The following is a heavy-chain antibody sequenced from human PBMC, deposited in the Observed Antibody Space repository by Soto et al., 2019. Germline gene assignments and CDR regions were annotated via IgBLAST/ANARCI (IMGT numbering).Heavy chain of an antibody. J-gene: IGHJ4*02. CDR1: GFTVSSYG. Sequence: PGGSLRLACAASGFTVSSYGMHWVRQATGKGLEWVAVIWYDGSNKYYADSVKGRFTISRDNSKNTLYLQMNSLRAEDTAVYYCARDYDSSGYPRYYFDYWGQGTLVTVSS. CDR2: IWYDGSNK. D-gene: IGHD3-22*01. CDR3: ARDYDSSGYPRYYFDY. V-gene: IGHV3-33*01.